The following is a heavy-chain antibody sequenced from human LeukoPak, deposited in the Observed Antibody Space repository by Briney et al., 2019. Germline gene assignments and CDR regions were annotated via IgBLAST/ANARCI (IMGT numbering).Heavy chain of an antibody. Sequence: ASVKVSCKASGYTFTSYGISWVRQAPGQGLEWMGWISAYNGDTNYAQKLQGRVTMTTDTSTSTAYMELRSLGSDDTAVYYCARADIRAIASSGWYGFDYWGQGTLVTVSS. D-gene: IGHD6-19*01. CDR3: ARADIRAIASSGWYGFDY. CDR1: GYTFTSYG. CDR2: ISAYNGDT. V-gene: IGHV1-18*01. J-gene: IGHJ4*02.